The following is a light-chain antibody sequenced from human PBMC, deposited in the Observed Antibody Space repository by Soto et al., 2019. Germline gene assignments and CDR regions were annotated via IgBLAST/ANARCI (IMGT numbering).Light chain of an antibody. CDR3: QQYGTSIT. J-gene: IGKJ5*01. Sequence: EMVLTQSPGTLSLSPGERATLSCRASQSFSSSYLAWYQQKPGQAPRLLIYGASSRATGIPDRFSGSGSGTDFTITISRIEPEDFAVYYCQQYGTSITFGQGTRLEI. CDR1: QSFSSSY. CDR2: GAS. V-gene: IGKV3-20*01.